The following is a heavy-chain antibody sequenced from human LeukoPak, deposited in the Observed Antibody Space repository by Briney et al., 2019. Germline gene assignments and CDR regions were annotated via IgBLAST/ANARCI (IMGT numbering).Heavy chain of an antibody. J-gene: IGHJ6*02. V-gene: IGHV3-30*18. CDR1: GFTFSSYS. Sequence: PGGSPRLSCAASGFTFSSYSMHWVRQAPGKGLEWVAVISYDGSNKYYADSVKGRFTISRDNSKNTLYLQMNSLRAEDTAVYYCAKDVTALIAYYGMDVWGQGTTVTVSS. D-gene: IGHD3-16*01. CDR3: AKDVTALIAYYGMDV. CDR2: ISYDGSNK.